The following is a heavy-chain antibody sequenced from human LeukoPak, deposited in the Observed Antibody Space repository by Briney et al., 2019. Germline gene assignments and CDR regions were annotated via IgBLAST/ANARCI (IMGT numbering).Heavy chain of an antibody. CDR2: ITGNGANT. CDR1: GFTFSSYG. Sequence: PGGSLRLSCAASGFTFSSYGVSWVRQAPGKGLEWVSAITGNGANTFYADSVKGRFTISRDNSKNTMYLQMNSLRGEDTAVYYCTKDRSGTVQGSFGMDVWGQGTTVTVSS. V-gene: IGHV3-23*01. J-gene: IGHJ6*02. CDR3: TKDRSGTVQGSFGMDV. D-gene: IGHD3-10*01.